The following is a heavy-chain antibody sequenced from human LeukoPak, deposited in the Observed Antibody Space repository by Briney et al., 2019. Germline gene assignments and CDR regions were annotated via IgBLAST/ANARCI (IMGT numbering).Heavy chain of an antibody. Sequence: SETLSLTCTVSGYSISSGYYWGWVRQPPGKGLEWIGSISYSVSTYYNPSLKSRVTISVDTSKNQFSLKLSSVTAADTAVYYCARVPTVTFFDYWGQGTLVTVSS. CDR3: ARVPTVTFFDY. CDR1: GYSISSGYY. D-gene: IGHD4-17*01. J-gene: IGHJ4*02. CDR2: ISYSVST. V-gene: IGHV4-38-2*02.